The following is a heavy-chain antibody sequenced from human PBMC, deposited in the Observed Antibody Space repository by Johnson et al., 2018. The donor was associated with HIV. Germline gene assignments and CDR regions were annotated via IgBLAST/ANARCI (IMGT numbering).Heavy chain of an antibody. Sequence: QVQLVESGGSMVQPGRSLRLSCAASGFTFSSYPMHWVRQAPGKGLEWVAVISYDGSNKYYADSVKGRFTISRDDSKNTLYLQMNSLRVEDTAVYHCAKVAVATAAGGVALDVWGPGTMVTVSS. D-gene: IGHD6-13*01. CDR1: GFTFSSYP. V-gene: IGHV3-30*14. J-gene: IGHJ3*01. CDR2: ISYDGSNK. CDR3: AKVAVATAAGGVALDV.